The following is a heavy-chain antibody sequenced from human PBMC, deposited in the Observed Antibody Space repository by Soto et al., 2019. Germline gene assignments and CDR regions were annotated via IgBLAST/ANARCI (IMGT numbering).Heavy chain of an antibody. CDR1: GGFVSSGSYY. CDR2: MRHSGGT. J-gene: IGHJ3*02. V-gene: IGHV4-34*01. D-gene: IGHD1-1*01. CDR3: ARVERGTVTTVVDAFDI. Sequence: QVQLQQWGAGLLKPSETLSLTCAVYGGFVSSGSYYWSWIRQPPGKGLEWIGEMRHSGGTHFNPSLKSRVTISVYTSKNQFSLNIYSVTAADTALYYCARVERGTVTTVVDAFDIWGPGTMVTVSS.